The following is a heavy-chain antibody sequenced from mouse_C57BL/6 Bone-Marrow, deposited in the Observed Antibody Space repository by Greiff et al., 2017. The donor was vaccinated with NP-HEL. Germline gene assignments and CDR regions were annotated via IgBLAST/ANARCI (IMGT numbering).Heavy chain of an antibody. V-gene: IGHV1-15*01. CDR3: TGWDPLDY. CDR1: GYTFTDYE. CDR2: IDPETGGT. Sequence: QVHVKQSGAELVRPGASVTLSCKASGYTFTDYEMHWVKQTPVHGLEWIGAIDPETGGTAYNQKFKGKAILTADKSSSTAYMELRSLTSEDSAVYYCTGWDPLDYWGQGTTLTVSS. J-gene: IGHJ2*01. D-gene: IGHD4-1*01.